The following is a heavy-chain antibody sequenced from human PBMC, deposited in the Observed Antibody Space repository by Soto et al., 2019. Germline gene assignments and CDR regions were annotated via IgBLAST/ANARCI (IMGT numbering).Heavy chain of an antibody. CDR1: GYTFTSYD. V-gene: IGHV1-8*01. Sequence: QVQLVQSGAEVKKPGASVKVSCKASGYTFTSYDINWVRQATGHGLEWMGWMNPNRGNTGYAQKFQGRATMTRNTSISTAYMELSSLRSEDTAVYYCARGLMDRTRFDPWGQGTLVTVSS. CDR2: MNPNRGNT. J-gene: IGHJ5*02. CDR3: ARGLMDRTRFDP.